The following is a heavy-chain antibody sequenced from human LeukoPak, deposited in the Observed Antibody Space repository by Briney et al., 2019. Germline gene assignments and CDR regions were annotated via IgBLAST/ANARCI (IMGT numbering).Heavy chain of an antibody. Sequence: GGSLRLSCAASGFTFSSYSMNWVRQAPGKGLEWVSSISSSSSYIYYADSVKGRFTISRDNAKNSLYLQMNSLRAEDTAVYYCARDYDYGGNPDAFDIWGQGTMVTVSS. V-gene: IGHV3-21*01. CDR1: GFTFSSYS. J-gene: IGHJ3*02. D-gene: IGHD4-23*01. CDR3: ARDYDYGGNPDAFDI. CDR2: ISSSSSYI.